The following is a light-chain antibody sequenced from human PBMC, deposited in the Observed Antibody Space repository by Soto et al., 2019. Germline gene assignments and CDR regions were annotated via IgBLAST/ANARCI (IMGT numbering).Light chain of an antibody. J-gene: IGLJ2*01. CDR2: LNSDGSH. V-gene: IGLV4-69*01. CDR3: QTWDTGIRV. CDR1: SGHSSYA. Sequence: QSVLTQSPSASASLGASVKLTCTLSSGHSSYAIAWHQQQPEKGPRYLMYLNSDGSHIQGDGIPDRFSGSSSGAERYLTITSLQSEDEADYYCQTWDTGIRVFGGGTKLTVL.